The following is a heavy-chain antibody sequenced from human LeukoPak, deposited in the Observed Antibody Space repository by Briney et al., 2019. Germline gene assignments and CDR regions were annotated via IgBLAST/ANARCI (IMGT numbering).Heavy chain of an antibody. CDR3: ARGSYSLYYFDY. CDR2: IKQDGSET. Sequence: PGGSLRLSCAASGFTFSNYWINWVRQAPGKGLEWVANIKQDGSETYYVDSVKGRFTISRDNAKNSLYLQMNSLRAEDTAVYYCARGSYSLYYFDYWGQGTLVTVSS. V-gene: IGHV3-7*01. CDR1: GFTFSNYW. D-gene: IGHD1-26*01. J-gene: IGHJ4*02.